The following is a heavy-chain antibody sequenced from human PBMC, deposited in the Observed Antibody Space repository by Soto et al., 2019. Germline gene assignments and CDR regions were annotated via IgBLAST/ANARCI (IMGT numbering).Heavy chain of an antibody. CDR3: ARDGISGAEPFEI. D-gene: IGHD1-20*01. V-gene: IGHV1-18*01. CDR2: ISAYNGNL. J-gene: IGHJ3*02. CDR1: GYTFINYG. Sequence: QVQLVQSGAEVKMPGASVKVSCKASGYTFINYGISWVRQAPGQGLEWMGWISAYNGNLKYAQKIQGRVTMTTDASTTTAYMELRSLRSDDTAVYYCARDGISGAEPFEIWGQGTMVTVSS.